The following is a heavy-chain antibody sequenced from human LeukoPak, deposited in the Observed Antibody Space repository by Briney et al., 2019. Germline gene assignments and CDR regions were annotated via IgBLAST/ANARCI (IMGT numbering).Heavy chain of an antibody. V-gene: IGHV3-48*01. CDR2: ITSSSSTI. Sequence: GGSLRLSCAASGFTFSTYSMNWVRQAPGKGLEWVSYITSSSSTIYHADSVKGRFTISRDNAKNSLYLQVNSLRAEDTAVYYCARASYCSSITCYTGFDYWGQGTLVTVSS. J-gene: IGHJ4*02. D-gene: IGHD2-2*02. CDR3: ARASYCSSITCYTGFDY. CDR1: GFTFSTYS.